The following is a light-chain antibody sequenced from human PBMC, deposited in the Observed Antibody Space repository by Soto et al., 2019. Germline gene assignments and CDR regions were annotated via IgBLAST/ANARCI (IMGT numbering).Light chain of an antibody. V-gene: IGLV1-40*01. CDR1: SSNIGAGYD. Sequence: QSVLTQPPSVSGAPGQRVTISCTGSSSNIGAGYDVHWYQQLPGTAPKLLIYGNSNRPSGVPDRFSGSKSGTSASLAITGLQAADEADYFCQSSDSSLSGPVVFGGGTKVTVL. CDR3: QSSDSSLSGPVV. CDR2: GNS. J-gene: IGLJ2*01.